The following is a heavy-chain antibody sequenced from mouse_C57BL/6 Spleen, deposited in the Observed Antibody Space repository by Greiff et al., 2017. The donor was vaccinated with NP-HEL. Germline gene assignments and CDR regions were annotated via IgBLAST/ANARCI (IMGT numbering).Heavy chain of an antibody. CDR2: IHPNSGST. CDR1: GYTFTRYW. CDR3: AREGYGKGTRYFDV. D-gene: IGHD2-1*01. Sequence: VQLQQPGAELVKPGASVKLSCKASGYTFTRYWMHWVKQRPGQGLEWIGMIHPNSGSTNYNEKFKSKATLTVDKSASTAYMQLSSLTSEDSAVYYGAREGYGKGTRYFDVWGTGTTVTVSS. V-gene: IGHV1-64*01. J-gene: IGHJ1*03.